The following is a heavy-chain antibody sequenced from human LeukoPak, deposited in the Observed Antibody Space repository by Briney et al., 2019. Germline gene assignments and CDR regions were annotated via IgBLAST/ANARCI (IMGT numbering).Heavy chain of an antibody. CDR3: AKGHILLWFVA. CDR1: GFTFSNHA. Sequence: GGSLRLSCAASGFTFSNHALNWVRQAPGKGLEWVSGINSGGGSTYYTDSVKGRFTISRDNSKNTLYLQMNSLRAEDTAVYYCAKGHILLWFVAWGQGTLVTVSS. J-gene: IGHJ5*02. V-gene: IGHV3-23*01. CDR2: INSGGGST. D-gene: IGHD3-10*01.